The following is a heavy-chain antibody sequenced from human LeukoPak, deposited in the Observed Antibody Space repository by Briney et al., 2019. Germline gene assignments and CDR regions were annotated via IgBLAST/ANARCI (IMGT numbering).Heavy chain of an antibody. V-gene: IGHV3-23*01. CDR3: AKDPGYCTSTSCYFGYYYYGMDV. CDR1: GFTFGSYG. CDR2: ISGSGGST. J-gene: IGHJ6*02. D-gene: IGHD2-2*03. Sequence: GGSLTLACAVSGFTFGSYGMSWVRQAPGNGLEWVSAISGSGGSTYYADSVKGRFTISRDNSKNTLYLQMNSLRAEDTAVYYCAKDPGYCTSTSCYFGYYYYGMDVWGQGTTVTVSS.